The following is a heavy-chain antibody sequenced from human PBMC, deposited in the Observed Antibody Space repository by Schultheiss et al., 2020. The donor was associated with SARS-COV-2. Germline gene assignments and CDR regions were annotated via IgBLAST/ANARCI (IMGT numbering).Heavy chain of an antibody. CDR2: IRSKANSYAT. CDR1: GFTFSSYW. Sequence: GGSLRLSCAASGFTFSSYWMHWVRQVAGKGLEWVGRIRSKANSYATAYAASVKGRFTISRDDSKNTAYLQMNSLKTEDTAVYYCTRRITMVRGVIISDYGMDVWGQGTTVTVSS. D-gene: IGHD3-10*01. CDR3: TRRITMVRGVIISDYGMDV. J-gene: IGHJ6*02. V-gene: IGHV3-73*01.